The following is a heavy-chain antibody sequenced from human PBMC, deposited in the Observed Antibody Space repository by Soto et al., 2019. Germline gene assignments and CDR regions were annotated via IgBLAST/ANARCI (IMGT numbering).Heavy chain of an antibody. D-gene: IGHD3-16*01. J-gene: IGHJ4*02. V-gene: IGHV4-59*01. Sequence: PSETLSLTCTGSGGSIISYYWSWIRQPPGKGLEWIGYIYYSGSTNYNPSLKSRVTISVDTSKNQFSLKLSSVTAADTAVYYCGRGRIKALFDYWGQGSLVPGS. CDR1: GGSIISYY. CDR2: IYYSGST. CDR3: GRGRIKALFDY.